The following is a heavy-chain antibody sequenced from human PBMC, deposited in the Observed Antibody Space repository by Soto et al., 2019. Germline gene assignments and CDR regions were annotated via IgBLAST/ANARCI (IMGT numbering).Heavy chain of an antibody. V-gene: IGHV2-5*02. CDR2: IYWDDDK. J-gene: IGHJ4*02. CDR3: AHRLFYFDY. Sequence: QITLKESGPPLVKPTQTLTLTCTFSGFSLSTSGVAVGWFRQPPGKALEWLALIYWDDDKRYSPSLESRLTITKDTSKNQVILTVTNMDPVDTATYYCAHRLFYFDYWGQGTLVTVSS. CDR1: GFSLSTSGVA.